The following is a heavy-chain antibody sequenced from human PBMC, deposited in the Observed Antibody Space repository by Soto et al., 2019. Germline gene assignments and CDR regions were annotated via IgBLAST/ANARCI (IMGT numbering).Heavy chain of an antibody. D-gene: IGHD3-3*01. Sequence: SETLSLTCTVSGGSISSGDYYWSWIRQPPGKGLEWIGYIYYSGSTYYNPSLKSRVTISVDTSKNQFSLKLSSVTAADTAVYYCARVNDFWSGYYGDYYGMDVWGQGTTVTVS. CDR1: GGSISSGDYY. CDR2: IYYSGST. V-gene: IGHV4-30-4*01. J-gene: IGHJ6*01. CDR3: ARVNDFWSGYYGDYYGMDV.